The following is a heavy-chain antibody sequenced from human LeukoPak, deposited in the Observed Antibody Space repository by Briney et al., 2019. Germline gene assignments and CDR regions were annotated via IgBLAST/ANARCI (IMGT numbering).Heavy chain of an antibody. CDR1: GTYISSTTYY. CDR2: MFHSGST. V-gene: IGHV4-39*01. CDR3: ARHSSSGFVFDY. Sequence: SETLSLTCTVSGTYISSTTYYWGWIRQPPGKGLEWIASMFHSGSTYYNPSLKSRVTISVDTSKNQFSLKLSSVTAADTAVYYCARHSSSGFVFDYWGQGTLVTVSS. D-gene: IGHD3-3*01. J-gene: IGHJ4*02.